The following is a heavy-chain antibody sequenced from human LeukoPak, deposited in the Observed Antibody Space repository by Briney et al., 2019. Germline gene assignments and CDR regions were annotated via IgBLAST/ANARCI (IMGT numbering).Heavy chain of an antibody. CDR2: IYYTGST. V-gene: IGHV4-31*03. CDR3: ARGAYPSAWFDP. CDR1: GGSISSSGYY. D-gene: IGHD6-25*01. J-gene: IGHJ5*02. Sequence: SQTLSLTCTVSGGSISSSGYYWSWIRQYPGKGLEWIGFIYYTGSTDYKSTLKSRVIISVDTSTNQFSLELSSVTVADTAVYYCARGAYPSAWFDPWGQGMLVTVSS.